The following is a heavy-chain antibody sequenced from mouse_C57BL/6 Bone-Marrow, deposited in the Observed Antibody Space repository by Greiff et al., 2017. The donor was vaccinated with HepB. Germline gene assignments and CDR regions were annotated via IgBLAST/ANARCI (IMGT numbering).Heavy chain of an antibody. CDR1: GYTFTGYW. CDR3: ASQTAQDTRFAY. V-gene: IGHV1-9*01. CDR2: ILPGSGST. J-gene: IGHJ3*01. Sequence: VQLQQSGAELMKPGASVKLSCKATGYTFTGYWIEWVKQRPGHGLEWIGEILPGSGSTNYNEKFKGKATFTADTSSNTAYMQLSSLTTEDTAIYYCASQTAQDTRFAYWGQGTLVTVSA. D-gene: IGHD3-2*02.